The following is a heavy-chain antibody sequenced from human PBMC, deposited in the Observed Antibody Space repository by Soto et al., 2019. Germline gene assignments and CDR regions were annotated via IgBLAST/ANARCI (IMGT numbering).Heavy chain of an antibody. CDR1: GYSFTSYW. CDR2: IYPGDSDT. CDR3: ARHEGRIEARRHFDY. J-gene: IGHJ4*02. D-gene: IGHD6-6*01. Sequence: PWESQKISWNGSGYSFTSYWIGWVRQMPGKGLEWMGIIYPGDSDTRYSPSFQGQVTISADKSISTAYLQWSSLKASDTAMYYCARHEGRIEARRHFDYWGQGTLVTVSS. V-gene: IGHV5-51*01.